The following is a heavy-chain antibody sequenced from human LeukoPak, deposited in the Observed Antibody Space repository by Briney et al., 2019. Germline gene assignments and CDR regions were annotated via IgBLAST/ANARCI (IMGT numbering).Heavy chain of an antibody. CDR3: ARDEYCSSTSCWPGY. CDR2: INPNSGGT. J-gene: IGHJ4*02. V-gene: IGHV1-2*02. Sequence: ASVKVSCKASEYTFTGYYMHWVRQAPGQGLEWMGWINPNSGGTNYAQKFQGRVTMTRDTSISTAYMELSRLRSDDTAVYYCARDEYCSSTSCWPGYWGQGTLVTVSS. CDR1: EYTFTGYY. D-gene: IGHD2-2*01.